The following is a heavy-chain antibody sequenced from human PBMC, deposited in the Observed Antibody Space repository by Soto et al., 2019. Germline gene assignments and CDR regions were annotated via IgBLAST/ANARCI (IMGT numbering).Heavy chain of an antibody. J-gene: IGHJ6*03. Sequence: SVKVSCKASGGTFSSYTISWVRQAPGQGLEWMGRIIPILGIANYAQKFQGRVTITADKSTSTAYMELSSLRSEDTAVYYCARDATDYGDYSYYYYMDVWGKGTTVTVSS. CDR1: GGTFSSYT. D-gene: IGHD4-17*01. CDR2: IIPILGIA. V-gene: IGHV1-69*04. CDR3: ARDATDYGDYSYYYYMDV.